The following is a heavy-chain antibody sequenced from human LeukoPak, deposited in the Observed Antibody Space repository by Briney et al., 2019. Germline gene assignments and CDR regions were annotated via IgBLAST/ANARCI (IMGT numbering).Heavy chain of an antibody. Sequence: GESLKISCKSSGYRFTTNWIGWVRQMPGKGLEWMGIIFPGDSDTRYSPSFQGQVTISADKPISTAYLQWSSLKASDTAMYYCAFGRYTYGYDCWGQGTLVTVSS. J-gene: IGHJ4*02. CDR1: GYRFTTNW. CDR2: IFPGDSDT. CDR3: AFGRYTYGYDC. V-gene: IGHV5-51*04. D-gene: IGHD5-18*01.